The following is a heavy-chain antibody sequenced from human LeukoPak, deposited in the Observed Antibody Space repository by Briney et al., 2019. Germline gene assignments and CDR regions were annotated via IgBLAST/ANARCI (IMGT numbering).Heavy chain of an antibody. CDR3: ARDEALVGYYDSSDHGGY. CDR2: IKQDGSEK. V-gene: IGHV3-7*01. CDR1: GFTFSSYW. J-gene: IGHJ4*02. Sequence: PGGSLRLSCAASGFTFSSYWMIWVRQAPGKGLEWVANIKQDGSEKYYVDSVKGRFTISRDNAKNSLYLQMNSLRAEDTAVYYCARDEALVGYYDSSDHGGYWGQGTLVTVSS. D-gene: IGHD3-22*01.